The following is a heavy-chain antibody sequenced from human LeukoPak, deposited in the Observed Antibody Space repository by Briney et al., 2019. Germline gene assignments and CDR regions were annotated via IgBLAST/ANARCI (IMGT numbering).Heavy chain of an antibody. Sequence: PSETLSLTCSVSGGSISNSSFYWGWVRQPPGKGLKWIGSIYYGGNTYYKPSLKSRVTISVDTSKNQFSLKLNSVTAADTAVYYCATDPTYDNSGFPFDYWGQGTLVTVSS. CDR2: IYYGGNT. J-gene: IGHJ4*02. CDR3: ATDPTYDNSGFPFDY. CDR1: GGSISNSSFY. D-gene: IGHD3-22*01. V-gene: IGHV4-39*01.